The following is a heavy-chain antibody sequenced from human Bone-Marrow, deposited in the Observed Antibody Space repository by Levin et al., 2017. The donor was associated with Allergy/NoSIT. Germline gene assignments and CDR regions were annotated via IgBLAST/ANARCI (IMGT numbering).Heavy chain of an antibody. CDR2: MSNDGNFK. J-gene: IGHJ4*02. Sequence: GVSLRLSCKTSGFSLGGFDMHWVRQAPGKGLEWVAVMSNDGNFKSYADSVKGRFTISRDNSEDTLYLQMNSLRPEETGVYFCTRGAGSYPWAVFDHWGQGTLVTVSS. V-gene: IGHV3-30*03. CDR3: TRGAGSYPWAVFDH. D-gene: IGHD3-10*01. CDR1: GFSLGGFD.